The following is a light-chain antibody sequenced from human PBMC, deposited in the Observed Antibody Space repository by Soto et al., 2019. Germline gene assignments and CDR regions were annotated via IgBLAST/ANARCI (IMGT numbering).Light chain of an antibody. CDR3: QQYGGSSLYT. CDR1: QSVSSSY. CDR2: GAS. Sequence: EIVLTQSPGTMSWSAGERATLSCRASQSVSSSYLAWYQQKPGQAPRHLIYGASSRATGIPDRFSGSGSGTDFTLTISRLEPEDFAVYYCQQYGGSSLYTFGQGTKLEIK. J-gene: IGKJ2*01. V-gene: IGKV3-20*01.